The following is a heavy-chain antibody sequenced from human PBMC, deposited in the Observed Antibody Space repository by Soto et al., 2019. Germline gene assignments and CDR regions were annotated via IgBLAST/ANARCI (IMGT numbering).Heavy chain of an antibody. CDR2: ISAYNGNT. CDR3: ARDRGDWNYATATDY. CDR1: GYTFTSYG. V-gene: IGHV1-18*01. J-gene: IGHJ4*02. D-gene: IGHD1-7*01. Sequence: QVQLVQSGAEVKKPGATVQVSCKASGYTFTSYGISWVRQAPGQGLEWMGWISAYNGNTNYAQKLQGRVTMTTDTSTSPAYMELRSLRSDDTAVYYCARDRGDWNYATATDYWGQGTLVTVSS.